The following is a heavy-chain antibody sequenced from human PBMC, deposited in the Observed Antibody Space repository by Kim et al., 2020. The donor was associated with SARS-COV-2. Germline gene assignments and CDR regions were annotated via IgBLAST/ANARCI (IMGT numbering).Heavy chain of an antibody. CDR3: ARVKGQWLPRVDY. J-gene: IGHJ4*02. CDR2: INHSGST. Sequence: SETLSLTCAVYGGSFSGYYWSWIRQPPGKGLEWIGEINHSGSTNYNPSLKSRVTISVDTSKNQFSLKLSSVTAADTAVYYCARVKGQWLPRVDYWGQGTLGTVSS. V-gene: IGHV4-34*01. D-gene: IGHD6-19*01. CDR1: GGSFSGYY.